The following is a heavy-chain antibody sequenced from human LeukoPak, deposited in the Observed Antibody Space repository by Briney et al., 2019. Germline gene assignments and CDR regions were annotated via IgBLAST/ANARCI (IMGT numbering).Heavy chain of an antibody. CDR3: ARGADSYYYMDV. Sequence: GESLKISCKGSGYSFTSYWIGWVRQMPGKGLECMGIIYPHISDTRYSPSFQGQVTISADKSINTAYLQWSSLEASDTAIYYCARGADSYYYMDVWGRGTTVTVSS. J-gene: IGHJ6*03. D-gene: IGHD3-16*01. V-gene: IGHV5-51*01. CDR1: GYSFTSYW. CDR2: IYPHISDT.